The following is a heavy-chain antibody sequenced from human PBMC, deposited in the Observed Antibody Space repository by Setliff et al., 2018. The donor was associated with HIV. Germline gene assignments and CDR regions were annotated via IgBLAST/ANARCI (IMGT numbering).Heavy chain of an antibody. J-gene: IGHJ4*02. V-gene: IGHV1-46*01. D-gene: IGHD5-12*01. CDR1: GYAFTSQF. Sequence: AAAVKVSCKASGYAFTSQFMHWVRQAPGQGLERMGIISPSGDRTTYAQRFRGRVTMTSDTSTDTAYMELSSLRPEDTAVYSCATRIRDGHRGYGYFDFWGQGTLVTVSS. CDR3: ATRIRDGHRGYGYFDF. CDR2: ISPSGDRT.